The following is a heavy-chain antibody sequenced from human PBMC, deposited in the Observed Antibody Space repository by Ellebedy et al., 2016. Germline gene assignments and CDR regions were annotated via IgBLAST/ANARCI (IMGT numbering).Heavy chain of an antibody. CDR2: IWYDGSNK. V-gene: IGHV3-33*01. CDR3: ARVTLNYNYFPFDY. CDR1: GFTFSSYG. Sequence: GGSLRLSCAASGFTFSSYGMHWVRQAPGKGLEWVAVIWYDGSNKYYADSVKGRFTISRDNSKNTLYLQMNSLRAEDTAVYYCARVTLNYNYFPFDYWGQGTLVTVSS. D-gene: IGHD5-24*01. J-gene: IGHJ4*02.